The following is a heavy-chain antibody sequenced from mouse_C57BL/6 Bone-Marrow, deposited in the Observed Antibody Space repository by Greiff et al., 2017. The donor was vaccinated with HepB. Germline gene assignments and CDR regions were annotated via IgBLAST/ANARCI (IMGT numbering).Heavy chain of an antibody. Sequence: VQLQQSGPVLVKPGASVKMSCKASGYTFTDYYMNWVKQSHGKSLEWIGVINPYNGGTSYNQKFKGKATLTVDKSSSTAYMELNSLTSEDSAVYYCARSLHYYGSSYVYWYFDVWGTGTTVTVSS. D-gene: IGHD1-1*01. J-gene: IGHJ1*03. V-gene: IGHV1-19*01. CDR1: GYTFTDYY. CDR3: ARSLHYYGSSYVYWYFDV. CDR2: INPYNGGT.